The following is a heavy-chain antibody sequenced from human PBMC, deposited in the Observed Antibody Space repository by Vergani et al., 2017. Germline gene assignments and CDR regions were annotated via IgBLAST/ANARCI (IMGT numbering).Heavy chain of an antibody. V-gene: IGHV3-23*01. Sequence: EVQLLESGGGLVQPGGSLRLSCAASGFTFSSYAMSWVRQAPGKGLEWVSAISGSGGSTYYADSVKGRFTISRNNSKNTLYLQMNSLRAEDTAVYYCAMDXGFLYDYGSERIHNMYDCMDVWGQGTTVTVSS. CDR3: AMDXGFLYDYGSERIHNMYDCMDV. CDR2: ISGSGGST. CDR1: GFTFSSYA. D-gene: IGHD3-10*01. J-gene: IGHJ6*02.